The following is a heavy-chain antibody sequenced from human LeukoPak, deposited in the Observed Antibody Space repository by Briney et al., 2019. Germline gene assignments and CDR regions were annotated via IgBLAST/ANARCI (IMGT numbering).Heavy chain of an antibody. Sequence: GGSLRLSCAASGFTFSSYAMHWVRQAPGKGLEWVAVISYDGSNKYYADSVKGRFTISRDNSKNTLYLQMNSLRAEDTAVYYCARGPFGSIFRVVRGGGFDPWGQGTLVTVSS. CDR1: GFTFSSYA. V-gene: IGHV3-30-3*01. CDR2: ISYDGSNK. J-gene: IGHJ5*02. D-gene: IGHD3-3*01. CDR3: ARGPFGSIFRVVRGGGFDP.